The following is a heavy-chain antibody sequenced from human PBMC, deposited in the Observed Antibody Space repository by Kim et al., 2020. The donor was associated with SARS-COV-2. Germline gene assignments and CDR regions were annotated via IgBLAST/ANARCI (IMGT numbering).Heavy chain of an antibody. CDR3: AGATYSNYGMDV. CDR2: INAGNGNT. CDR1: GYTFTSYA. D-gene: IGHD4-4*01. J-gene: IGHJ6*02. Sequence: ASVKVSCKASGYTFTSYAMHWVRQAPGQRLEWMGWINAGNGNTKYSQKFQGRVTITRDTSASTAYMELSSLRSEDTAVYYCAGATYSNYGMDVWGQGTTVTVSS. V-gene: IGHV1-3*01.